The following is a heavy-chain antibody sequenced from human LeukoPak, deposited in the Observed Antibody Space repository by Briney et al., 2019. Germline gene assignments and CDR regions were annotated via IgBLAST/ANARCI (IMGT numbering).Heavy chain of an antibody. CDR3: ARVTMGHYYMDV. J-gene: IGHJ6*03. CDR1: GFTFSSYS. Sequence: GGSLRLSCAASGFTFSSYSMNWVRQAPGKGLEWVSSISSSSSYIYYADSVKGRFTISRDNAKNSLHLQMNSLRAEDTAVYYCARVTMGHYYMDVWGKGTTVTISS. D-gene: IGHD3-10*01. CDR2: ISSSSSYI. V-gene: IGHV3-21*01.